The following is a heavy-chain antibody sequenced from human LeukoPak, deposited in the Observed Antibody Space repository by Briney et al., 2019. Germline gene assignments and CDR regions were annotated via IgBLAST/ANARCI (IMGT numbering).Heavy chain of an antibody. Sequence: GGSLRLPCAASGFTFSSYAMHWVRQAPGKGLEWVAVISYDGSNKYYADSVKGRFTISRDNSKNTLYPQMNSLRAEDTAVYYCARDYCSGGSCYSVNVLYGMDVWGQGTTVTVSS. J-gene: IGHJ6*02. CDR2: ISYDGSNK. D-gene: IGHD2-15*01. V-gene: IGHV3-30-3*01. CDR1: GFTFSSYA. CDR3: ARDYCSGGSCYSVNVLYGMDV.